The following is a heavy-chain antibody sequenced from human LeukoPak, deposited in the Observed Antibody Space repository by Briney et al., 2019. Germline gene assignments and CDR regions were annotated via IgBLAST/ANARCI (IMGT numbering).Heavy chain of an antibody. CDR1: GFTFSNFY. CDR2: ISSSGSTI. D-gene: IGHD3-3*01. J-gene: IGHJ4*02. Sequence: GGSLRLSCAASGFTFSNFYMSWIRQAPGKGLEWLSYISSSGSTIYQADFVKGRFTISRDNAKNSLYLQMDSLRAEDTAVYYCARGPLREENFDLWGQGTLVTVSS. V-gene: IGHV3-11*01. CDR3: ARGPLREENFDL.